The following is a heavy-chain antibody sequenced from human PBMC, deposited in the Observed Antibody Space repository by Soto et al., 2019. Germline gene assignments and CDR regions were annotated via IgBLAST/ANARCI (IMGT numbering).Heavy chain of an antibody. CDR2: INHSGST. CDR3: AGSNETGGGYYYYGMDV. D-gene: IGHD4-4*01. CDR1: GGSFSGYY. Sequence: ETLSLTCAVYGGSFSGYYWSWIRQPPGKGLEWIGEINHSGSTNYNPSLKSRVTISVDTSKNQFSLKLSSVTAADTAVYYCAGSNETGGGYYYYGMDVWGQGTTVTVSS. J-gene: IGHJ6*02. V-gene: IGHV4-34*01.